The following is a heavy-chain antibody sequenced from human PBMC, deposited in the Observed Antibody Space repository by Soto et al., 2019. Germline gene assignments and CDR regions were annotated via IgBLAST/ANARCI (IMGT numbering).Heavy chain of an antibody. CDR2: IKSKTDGGTT. CDR1: GFTFSNAW. V-gene: IGHV3-15*01. J-gene: IGHJ5*02. D-gene: IGHD3-3*01. Sequence: EVQLVESGVGLVKPGGSLRLSCAASGFTFSNAWMSWVRQAPGKGLEWVGRIKSKTDGGTTDYAAPVKGRFTISRDDSKHTLYLQMNSLKTEDNAVYYCTTVGGFNDFWSGYEFAPWGQGTLVTVSS. CDR3: TTVGGFNDFWSGYEFAP.